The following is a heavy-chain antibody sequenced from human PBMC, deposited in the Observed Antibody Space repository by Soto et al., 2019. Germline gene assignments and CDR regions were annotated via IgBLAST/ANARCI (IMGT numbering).Heavy chain of an antibody. CDR2: IIPILGIA. V-gene: IGHV1-69*02. CDR1: GGTFSSYT. D-gene: IGHD4-17*01. J-gene: IGHJ4*02. Sequence: QVQLVQSGAEVKKPGSSVKVSCKASGGTFSSYTISWVRQAPGQGLEWMGRIIPILGIANYAQKFQGRVTITADKSTSTAYMALSSLRSEDTAVYYCASAKPTVVTPDYWGQGTLVTVSS. CDR3: ASAKPTVVTPDY.